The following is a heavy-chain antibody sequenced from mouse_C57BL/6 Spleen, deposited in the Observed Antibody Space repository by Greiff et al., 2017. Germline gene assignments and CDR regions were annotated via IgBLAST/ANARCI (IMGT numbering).Heavy chain of an antibody. CDR3: AKSGIYSNRWFAY. J-gene: IGHJ3*01. CDR1: GYTFTSYW. Sequence: QVQLQQPGAELVKPGASVKMSCKASGYTFTSYWITWVKQRPGQGLEWIGDIYPGSGSTNYNDKFKSKSTLTVDTSSNTAYMQLSSLTSEDSAVYSCAKSGIYSNRWFAYWGQGTLVTVSA. V-gene: IGHV1-55*01. CDR2: IYPGSGST. D-gene: IGHD2-5*01.